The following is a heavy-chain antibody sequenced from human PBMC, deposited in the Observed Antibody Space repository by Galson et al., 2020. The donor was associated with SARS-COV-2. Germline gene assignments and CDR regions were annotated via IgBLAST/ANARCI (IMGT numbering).Heavy chain of an antibody. CDR1: GFTFSSYA. Sequence: EMETGGSLRLSCAASGFTFSSYAMHWVRQAPGKGLEWVAVISYDGNNKYYADSVKGRFTISRDNSKNTLYLQMNSLRAEDTAVYYCARASSGNYPSWFDPWGQGTLVTVSS. CDR2: ISYDGNNK. V-gene: IGHV3-30-3*01. D-gene: IGHD1-26*01. CDR3: ARASSGNYPSWFDP. J-gene: IGHJ5*02.